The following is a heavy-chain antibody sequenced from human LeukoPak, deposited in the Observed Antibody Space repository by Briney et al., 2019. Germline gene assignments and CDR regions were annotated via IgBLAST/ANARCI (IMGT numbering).Heavy chain of an antibody. CDR2: IYHSGST. D-gene: IGHD1-26*01. CDR3: ARDLREGSFDY. J-gene: IGHJ4*02. CDR1: GFTFSSYSM. Sequence: GSLRLSCAASGFTFSSYSMSWVRQAPGKGLEWIGEIYHSGSTNYNPSLKSRVTISVDKSKNQFSLKLSSVTAADTAVYYCARDLREGSFDYWGQGTLVTVSS. V-gene: IGHV4-4*02.